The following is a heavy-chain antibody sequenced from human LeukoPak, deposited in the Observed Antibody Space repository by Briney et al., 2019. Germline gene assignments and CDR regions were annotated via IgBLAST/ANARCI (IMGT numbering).Heavy chain of an antibody. D-gene: IGHD5-18*01. V-gene: IGHV4-59*12. Sequence: SETLSLTCTVSGGSISSYYWSWIRQPPGKGLEWIGYIYYSGSTNYNPSLKSRVTISVDTSKNQFSLKLSSVTAVDTAVYYCARSAMVRGNWFDPWGQGTLVTVSS. CDR2: IYYSGST. J-gene: IGHJ5*02. CDR1: GGSISSYY. CDR3: ARSAMVRGNWFDP.